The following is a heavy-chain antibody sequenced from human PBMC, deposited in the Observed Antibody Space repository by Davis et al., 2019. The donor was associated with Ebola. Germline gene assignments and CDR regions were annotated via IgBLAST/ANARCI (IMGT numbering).Heavy chain of an antibody. V-gene: IGHV3-7*01. CDR2: IKQDGSEK. CDR3: GRGGYGVNIVDN. J-gene: IGHJ4*02. CDR1: GFTFSSYW. D-gene: IGHD4-17*01. Sequence: GSLRLSCAASGFTFSSYWMSWVRQAPGKGLEWVANIKQDGSEKYYVDSVKGRFTISRDNAKNTLYLHMNSLRVEDTALYYCGRGGYGVNIVDNWGQGTLVTVSS.